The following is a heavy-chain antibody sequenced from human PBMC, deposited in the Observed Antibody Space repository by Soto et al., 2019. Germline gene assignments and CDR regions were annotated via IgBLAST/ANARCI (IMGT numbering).Heavy chain of an antibody. Sequence: GGSLRLSCAASGFTFSNYAMTWVRQCPGKGLEWVSAISGSGGSAYYADSVKGRFTISRDNSKNTLYLQMNSLRADDSGVYYCAKDPYSGVLVTSDIGIDPWGPGTLVTVSS. J-gene: IGHJ5*02. CDR3: AKDPYSGVLVTSDIGIDP. CDR2: ISGSGGSA. V-gene: IGHV3-23*01. D-gene: IGHD2-21*01. CDR1: GFTFSNYA.